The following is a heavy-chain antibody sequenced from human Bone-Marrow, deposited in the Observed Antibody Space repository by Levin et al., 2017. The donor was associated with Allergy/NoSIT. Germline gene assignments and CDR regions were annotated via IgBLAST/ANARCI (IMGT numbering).Heavy chain of an antibody. CDR2: IFPADSDS. CDR3: VRRTGFFDF. V-gene: IGHV5-51*01. J-gene: IGHJ4*02. CDR1: GYAFTNFW. D-gene: IGHD3-9*01. Sequence: GESLKISCKASGYAFTNFWIGWVRQVPGKGLEWVALIFPADSDSKYSPSFQGRVTISADTSVTTAYLHWTRVEASDTAIFYCVRRTGFFDFWGQGTLVTVSS.